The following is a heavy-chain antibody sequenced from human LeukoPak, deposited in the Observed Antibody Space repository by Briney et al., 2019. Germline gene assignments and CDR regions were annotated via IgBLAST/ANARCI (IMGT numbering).Heavy chain of an antibody. CDR2: VFHSGST. CDR3: ARSLSTAGIDY. Sequence: SGTLSLTCTVSGYSISSGRYWGWIRQPPGKGLEWIGSVFHSGSTYYNPSLKSRVTISVDTSKNQFSLNLRSVTAADTAMYFCARSLSTAGIDYWGQGTLVTVSS. CDR1: GYSISSGRY. D-gene: IGHD2-2*01. V-gene: IGHV4-38-2*02. J-gene: IGHJ4*02.